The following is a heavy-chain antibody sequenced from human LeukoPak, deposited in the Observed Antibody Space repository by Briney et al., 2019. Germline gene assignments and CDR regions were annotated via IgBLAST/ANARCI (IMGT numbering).Heavy chain of an antibody. CDR1: GFTISGSF. D-gene: IGHD5-24*01. J-gene: IGHJ4*02. CDR2: IKQDGSQT. V-gene: IGHV3-7*01. CDR3: AKDGREGFNHPSYYFDS. Sequence: PGGSLRLSCVASGFTISGSFMSWVRQVPGKGLEWVTNIKQDGSQTYYIDSVKGRFTISRDNSKNTLYLQMNNLRAEDTAVYYCAKDGREGFNHPSYYFDSWGQGTLVTVSS.